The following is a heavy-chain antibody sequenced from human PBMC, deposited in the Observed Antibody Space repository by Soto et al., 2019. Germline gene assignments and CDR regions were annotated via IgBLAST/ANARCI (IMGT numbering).Heavy chain of an antibody. J-gene: IGHJ4*02. CDR3: AKGRGVMVREHFDY. D-gene: IGHD3-10*01. CDR1: GFTFSSYA. Sequence: GGSLRLSCAASGFTFSSYAMSWVRQAPGKGLEWVSVISGSGGSTYYADSVKGRFTISRDNSKNTLYLQMNSLRAEDTAVYYCAKGRGVMVREHFDYWGQGALVTVSS. CDR2: ISGSGGST. V-gene: IGHV3-23*01.